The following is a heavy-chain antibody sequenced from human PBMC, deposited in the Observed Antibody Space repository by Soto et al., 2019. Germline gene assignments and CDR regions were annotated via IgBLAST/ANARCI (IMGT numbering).Heavy chain of an antibody. J-gene: IGHJ4*02. Sequence: PGGSLRLSCAASGFTFSSYAMSWVRQAPGKGLEWVSAISGSGGSTYYADSVKGRFAISRDNSKNTLYLQMNSLRAEDTAVYYCAKGPISITMIVVVISPFDYWGQGTLVTVSS. D-gene: IGHD3-22*01. V-gene: IGHV3-23*01. CDR3: AKGPISITMIVVVISPFDY. CDR2: ISGSGGST. CDR1: GFTFSSYA.